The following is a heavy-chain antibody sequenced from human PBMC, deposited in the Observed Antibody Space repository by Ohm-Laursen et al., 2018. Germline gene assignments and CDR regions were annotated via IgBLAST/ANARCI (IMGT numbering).Heavy chain of an antibody. J-gene: IGHJ5*02. Sequence: SDTLSLTCTVSGGAISNYYWSWIRQPSGKGLEWIGHINYSGNTNYNPSLKSRVTISVDTSKNQFSLKLSSVTAADTAVYYCARQEGYCSSTSCYEVWFDPWGQGTLVTVSS. CDR3: ARQEGYCSSTSCYEVWFDP. D-gene: IGHD2-2*01. CDR1: GGAISNYY. CDR2: INYSGNT. V-gene: IGHV4-59*08.